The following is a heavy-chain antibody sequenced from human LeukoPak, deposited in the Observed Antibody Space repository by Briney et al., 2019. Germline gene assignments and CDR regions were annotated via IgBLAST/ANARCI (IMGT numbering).Heavy chain of an antibody. CDR2: IKRDGSEK. CDR3: ARGETTVVLPYYMDV. CDR1: GFTLRTYW. D-gene: IGHD4-23*01. J-gene: IGHJ6*03. Sequence: GGSLRLSCAASGFTLRTYWMSWVRQAPGKGLEWVASIKRDGSEKYYVDSVKGRFTISRDNAKNSLYLQMNSLRAEDTAVYYCARGETTVVLPYYMDVWGKGTTVTVSS. V-gene: IGHV3-7*01.